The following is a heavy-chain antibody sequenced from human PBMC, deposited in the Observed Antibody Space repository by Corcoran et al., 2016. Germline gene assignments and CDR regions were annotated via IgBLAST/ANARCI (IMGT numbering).Heavy chain of an antibody. CDR2: ISYDGSNQ. CDR3: ASPGGITFFGVALWPYYYYGIDV. J-gene: IGHJ6*02. Sequence: QGQLVESGGGVIKPGRSLRLSCAASGFTFSIYGMHWVSQAPGKGLEWVAVISYDGSNQYYADSVKGRFTISRDNSKNKLYLQMNSLRAEDTVVYYCASPGGITFFGVALWPYYYYGIDVWGQGTPVTVSS. V-gene: IGHV3-30*03. CDR1: GFTFSIYG. D-gene: IGHD3-3*01.